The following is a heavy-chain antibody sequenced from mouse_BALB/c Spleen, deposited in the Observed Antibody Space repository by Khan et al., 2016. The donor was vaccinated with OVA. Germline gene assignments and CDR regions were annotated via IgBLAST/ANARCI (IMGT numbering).Heavy chain of an antibody. CDR1: GYTFSSYW. CDR2: INPTSGYT. CDR3: ARDRIDY. Sequence: QVQLQQSGAEQAKPGASVKMSCKTSGYTFSSYWMHWVKQRPGQGLEWIGYINPTSGYTEYNEKFKDKATLSADKSSSTAYMQLTSQTSEDSAVYYCARDRIDYWGQGTTLTVSS. J-gene: IGHJ2*01. V-gene: IGHV1-7*01.